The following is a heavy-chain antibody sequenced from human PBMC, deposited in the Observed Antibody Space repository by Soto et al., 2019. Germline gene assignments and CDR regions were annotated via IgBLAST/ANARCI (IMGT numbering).Heavy chain of an antibody. CDR1: GGSLKSGGYY. CDR2: IYYTGRT. CDR3: ARDVTSNHNFFGL. V-gene: IGHV4-31*02. D-gene: IGHD2-2*01. J-gene: IGHJ5*02. Sequence: QVQLQESGPGLVKPSQTLSLTCTVSGGSLKSGGYYWSWIRQHPGRGLEWIGYIYYTGRTYYNPSLESRVSFSVDTSKNQFSLKLSSVTAADTAVYYCARDVTSNHNFFGLWCHGTLVTVSS.